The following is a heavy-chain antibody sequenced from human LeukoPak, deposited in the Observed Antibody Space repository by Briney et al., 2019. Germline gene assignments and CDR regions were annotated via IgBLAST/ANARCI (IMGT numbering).Heavy chain of an antibody. D-gene: IGHD2-2*01. CDR2: MYSGGSGGST. V-gene: IGHV3-53*01. CDR1: GLSVGRNY. J-gene: IGHJ4*02. Sequence: GGSLRLSCAASGLSVGRNYMSWVRQAPGKGLEWVSVMYSGGSGGSTYYADSVKGRFTISRDNSKNTLYLQVNSLRVEDTAVYYCARGDGLTIDYWGQGTPVTVSS. CDR3: ARGDGLTIDY.